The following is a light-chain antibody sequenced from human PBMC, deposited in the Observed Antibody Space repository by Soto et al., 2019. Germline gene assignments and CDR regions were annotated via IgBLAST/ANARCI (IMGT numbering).Light chain of an antibody. CDR1: LGISSY. J-gene: IGKJ1*01. Sequence: AIRMTQSPSSLSASTGDRVTITCRARLGISSYLAWYQQKPGKAPKLLIYAASTLQSGVPSRFSGSGSGTDFTLTISCLQSEDFANYYCQQYYSYPPTFGQGTKVEIK. CDR3: QQYYSYPPT. V-gene: IGKV1-8*01. CDR2: AAS.